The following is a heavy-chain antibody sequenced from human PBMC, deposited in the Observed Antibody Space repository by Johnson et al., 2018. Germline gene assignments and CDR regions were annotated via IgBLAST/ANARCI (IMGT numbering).Heavy chain of an antibody. V-gene: IGHV4-59*12. D-gene: IGHD3-22*01. Sequence: VQLVESGPGLVKPSETLSLTCTVSGGSISSYYWSWIRQPPGKGLEWIGYIYYSGSTNYNPSIKSRVTISVDTSKNQFSLKLSSVTAADTAVYYCARVYYYDSSAFDAFDIWGHGTMVTVSS. CDR3: ARVYYYDSSAFDAFDI. CDR1: GGSISSYY. CDR2: IYYSGST. J-gene: IGHJ3*02.